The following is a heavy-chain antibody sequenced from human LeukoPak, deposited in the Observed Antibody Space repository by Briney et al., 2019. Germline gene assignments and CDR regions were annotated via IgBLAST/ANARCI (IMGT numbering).Heavy chain of an antibody. Sequence: SEALSLTCTVSGDSISSYYWSWIRQSPEKGLEWIGYIHYTGSTYYNPSLRSRVTISVDTSKNQFSLRLISVTAADTAMYYCARSRGNLYFQHWGQGTLVTVSS. V-gene: IGHV4-59*01. CDR2: IHYTGST. J-gene: IGHJ1*01. D-gene: IGHD6-25*01. CDR3: ARSRGNLYFQH. CDR1: GDSISSYY.